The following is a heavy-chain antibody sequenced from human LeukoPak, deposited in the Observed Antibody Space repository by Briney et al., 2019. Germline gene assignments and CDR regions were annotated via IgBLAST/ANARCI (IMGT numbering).Heavy chain of an antibody. CDR2: IKTKADNYAT. CDR1: GLTFSVSA. D-gene: IGHD6-25*01. CDR3: THPAYYYNVDV. J-gene: IGHJ6*04. V-gene: IGHV3-73*01. Sequence: GGSLKLSCSASGLTFSVSAIHWVRQASGKGLEWVGRIKTKADNYATAYAASVKGRFTISRDDSTNTAYLQMNSLRTEDTAVYYCTHPAYYYNVDVWGKGTTVTVSS.